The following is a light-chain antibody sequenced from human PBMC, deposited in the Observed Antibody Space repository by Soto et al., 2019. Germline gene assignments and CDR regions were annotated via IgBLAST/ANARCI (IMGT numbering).Light chain of an antibody. CDR1: SSDVGGYNY. CDR2: EVS. J-gene: IGLJ2*01. Sequence: QSALTQPPSASGSPGQSVTISCTGTSSDVGGYNYLSWYQQHPGKAPKLMIYEVSKRPSGVPDRFSGSKSGNTASLTVSGLQAEDEADYYCSSFAGSFYWVFGGGTKVTVL. CDR3: SSFAGSFYWV. V-gene: IGLV2-8*01.